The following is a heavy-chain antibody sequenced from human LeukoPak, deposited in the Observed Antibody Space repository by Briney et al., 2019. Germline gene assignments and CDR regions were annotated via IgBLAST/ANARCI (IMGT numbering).Heavy chain of an antibody. D-gene: IGHD3-16*02. CDR1: GVSFSGYY. Sequence: PSETLSLTCAVYGVSFSGYYWSWIRQPPGKGLEWIGEINHSGSTNYNPSLKCRVTISVDTSKNQFSLKLSSVTAADTAAYYCARGSNDYVWGSYRYLALYYFDYWGQGTLVTVSS. J-gene: IGHJ4*02. CDR2: INHSGST. V-gene: IGHV4-34*01. CDR3: ARGSNDYVWGSYRYLALYYFDY.